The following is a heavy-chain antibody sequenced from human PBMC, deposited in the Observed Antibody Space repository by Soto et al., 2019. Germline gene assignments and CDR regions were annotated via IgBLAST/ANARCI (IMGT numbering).Heavy chain of an antibody. V-gene: IGHV3-23*01. CDR1: QFTFSDYA. CDR2: ISATGGST. CDR3: AKDRLAGNFDY. J-gene: IGHJ4*02. Sequence: GGSLRLSCAASQFTFSDYAMNWVRQAPGKGLEWVATISATGGSTYYADSVKGRFTISRDNSKNTLYLQMNGLRVEDTAVYYCAKDRLAGNFDYWGQGTQVTVSS.